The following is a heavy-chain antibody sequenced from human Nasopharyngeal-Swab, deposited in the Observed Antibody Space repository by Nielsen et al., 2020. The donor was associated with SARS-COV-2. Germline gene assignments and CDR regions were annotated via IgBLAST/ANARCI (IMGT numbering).Heavy chain of an antibody. V-gene: IGHV3-21*05. CDR2: ISSSSSYI. CDR1: GFTFSSYS. D-gene: IGHD3-3*01. Sequence: ETLSLTCAASGFTFSSYSMNWVRQAPGKGLEWVSYISSSSSYIYYADSVKGRFTISRDNAKNSLYLQMNSLRAEDTAVYYCARDGLDYDFWSAYFMDVWGQGTTVTVSS. J-gene: IGHJ6*02. CDR3: ARDGLDYDFWSAYFMDV.